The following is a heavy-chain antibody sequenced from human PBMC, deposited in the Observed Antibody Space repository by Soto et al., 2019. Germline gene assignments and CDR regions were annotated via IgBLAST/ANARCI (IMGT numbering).Heavy chain of an antibody. V-gene: IGHV3-23*01. J-gene: IGHJ4*02. CDR3: ANYPYYNDNSGDYGGSTL. CDR2: VSGSGGST. CDR1: GFTFSSYA. Sequence: EVQLLESGGGLVQPGGSLSLSCAASGFTFSSYAMSWVRQAPRKGLERVSGVSGSGGSTYYADSVKGRYTISRDITKHTVDLENNSVRAEDSAVYYWANYPYYNDNSGDYGGSTLWRQGTLVTVSS. D-gene: IGHD3-22*01.